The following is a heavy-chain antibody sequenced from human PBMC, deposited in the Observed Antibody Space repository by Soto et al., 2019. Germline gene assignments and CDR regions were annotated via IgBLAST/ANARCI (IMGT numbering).Heavy chain of an antibody. D-gene: IGHD5-12*01. CDR2: ISAYNGNT. CDR1: GYTFTSYG. J-gene: IGHJ4*02. V-gene: IGHV1-18*01. CDR3: ARLSESLVATPGGFDY. Sequence: ASVKVSCKASGYTFTSYGISWVRQAPGQGLEWMGWISAYNGNTNYAQKLQGRVTMTTDTSTSTAYMELRSLRSDDTAVYYCARLSESLVATPGGFDYWGQGTLVTVSS.